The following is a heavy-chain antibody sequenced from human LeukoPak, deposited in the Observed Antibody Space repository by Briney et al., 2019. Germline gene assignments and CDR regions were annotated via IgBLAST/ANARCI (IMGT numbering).Heavy chain of an antibody. Sequence: ASVKVSCKASGYTSTGYYMEWVRQAPGQGLEWMGWINPNSGGTKYEQKFQGRVTMTRDTSISTAYMELSRLRFDDTAMYYCARGGKLMISMVRGVLASRDGLDIWGRGTMVTVSS. CDR3: ARGGKLMISMVRGVLASRDGLDI. CDR1: GYTSTGYY. D-gene: IGHD3-10*01. CDR2: INPNSGGT. J-gene: IGHJ3*02. V-gene: IGHV1-2*02.